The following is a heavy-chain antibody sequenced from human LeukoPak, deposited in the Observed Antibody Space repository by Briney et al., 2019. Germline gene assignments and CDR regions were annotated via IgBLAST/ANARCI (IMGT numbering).Heavy chain of an antibody. D-gene: IGHD3-22*01. V-gene: IGHV1-24*01. CDR1: GYTLTELS. Sequence: ASVKVSCKVSGYTLTELSMHWVRQAPGKGLEWMGGFDPEDGETIYAQKFQGRVTMTTDTSTSTAYMELRSLRSDDTAVYYCARGIVVAPEYFQHWGQGTLVTVSS. J-gene: IGHJ1*01. CDR3: ARGIVVAPEYFQH. CDR2: FDPEDGET.